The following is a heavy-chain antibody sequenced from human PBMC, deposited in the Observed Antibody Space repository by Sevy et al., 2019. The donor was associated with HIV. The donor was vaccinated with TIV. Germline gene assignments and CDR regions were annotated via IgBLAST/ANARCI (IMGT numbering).Heavy chain of an antibody. Sequence: GGSLRLSCAASEVTFNNYATSWVRQAPGKGLEWVAVISGSGGSTNYADAAKGRFTISRDNSKNTLYLQMNSLRAEDTAVYYCAKRVGATGGVFDYWGQGTLVTVSS. CDR2: ISGSGGST. J-gene: IGHJ4*02. D-gene: IGHD1-26*01. CDR3: AKRVGATGGVFDY. V-gene: IGHV3-23*01. CDR1: EVTFNNYA.